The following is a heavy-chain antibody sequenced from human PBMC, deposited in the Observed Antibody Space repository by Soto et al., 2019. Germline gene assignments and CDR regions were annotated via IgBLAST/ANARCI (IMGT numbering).Heavy chain of an antibody. V-gene: IGHV3-33*01. CDR3: ARDGPHYDILTGYYKIGPSYYFDY. Sequence: QVQLVESGGGVVQPGRSLRLSCAASGFTFSSYGMHWVRQAPGKGLEWVAVIWYDGSNKYYADSVKGRFTISRDNSKNTLYLQMNSLRAEDTAVYYCARDGPHYDILTGYYKIGPSYYFDYWGQGTLVTVSS. CDR2: IWYDGSNK. J-gene: IGHJ4*02. D-gene: IGHD3-9*01. CDR1: GFTFSSYG.